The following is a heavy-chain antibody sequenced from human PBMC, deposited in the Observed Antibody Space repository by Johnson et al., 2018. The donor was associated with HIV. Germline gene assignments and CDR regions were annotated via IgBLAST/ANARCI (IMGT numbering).Heavy chain of an antibody. D-gene: IGHD6-19*01. CDR1: GFTFSSYG. J-gene: IGHJ3*02. Sequence: QVQLVESGGGVVQPGRSLRLSCAASGFTFSSYGMHWVRQAPGKGLEWVAFIRYDGSNKYYADSVKGRFTISRDNSKNTLYLQMNSLRAEDTAVYYCAKARSSGQGAFDIWGQGTLVTVSS. CDR2: IRYDGSNK. V-gene: IGHV3-30*02. CDR3: AKARSSGQGAFDI.